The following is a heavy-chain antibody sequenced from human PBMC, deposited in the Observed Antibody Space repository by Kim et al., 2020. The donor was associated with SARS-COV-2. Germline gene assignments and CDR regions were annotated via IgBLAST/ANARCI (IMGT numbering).Heavy chain of an antibody. V-gene: IGHV4-4*02. CDR2: IYHSGST. J-gene: IGHJ6*02. Sequence: SETLSLTCAVSGGSISSSNWWSWVRQPPGKGLEWIGEIYHSGSTNYNPSLKSRVTISVDKSKNQFSLKLSSVTAADTAVYYCASSSSWYSPHYYYYGMDVWGQGTTVTVSS. CDR3: ASSSSWYSPHYYYYGMDV. CDR1: GGSISSSNW. D-gene: IGHD6-13*01.